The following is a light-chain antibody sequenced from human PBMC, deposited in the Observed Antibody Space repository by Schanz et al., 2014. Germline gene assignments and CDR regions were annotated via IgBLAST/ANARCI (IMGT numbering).Light chain of an antibody. J-gene: IGKJ1*01. CDR3: QQYNNWPWT. V-gene: IGKV3-15*01. Sequence: EIVMTQSPATLSVSPGERAILSCRASQSVSNNLAWYQQKPGQAPRLLIYRASTRATGIPATFSGSGSGTEFTLTISSLQSEDFAVYSCQQYNNWPWTFGQGTRVELK. CDR2: RAS. CDR1: QSVSNN.